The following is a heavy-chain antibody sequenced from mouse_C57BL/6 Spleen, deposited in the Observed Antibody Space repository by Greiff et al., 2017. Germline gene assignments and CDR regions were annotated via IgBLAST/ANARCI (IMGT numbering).Heavy chain of an antibody. J-gene: IGHJ2*01. V-gene: IGHV1-15*01. D-gene: IGHD4-1*01. Sequence: QVQLKESGAELVRPGASVTLSCKASGYTFTDYEMHWVKQTPVHGLEWIGAIDPETGGTAYNQKFKGKAILTADKSSSTAYMELRSLTSEDSAVYYCTSNWVNYWGQGTTLTVSS. CDR3: TSNWVNY. CDR1: GYTFTDYE. CDR2: IDPETGGT.